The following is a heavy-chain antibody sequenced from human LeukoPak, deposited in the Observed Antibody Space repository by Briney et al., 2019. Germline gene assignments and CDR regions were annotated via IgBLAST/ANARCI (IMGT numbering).Heavy chain of an antibody. Sequence: GGSLRLSCAVSGFSLSSFALSWVRQAPGKGLEWVSSISRSTETTLYADSVKGRFTISRDNSKNTGFLQMNNLRAEDTAVYYCAKRAAVSGIVGPFDYWGQGTLVTVSS. D-gene: IGHD6-19*01. CDR1: GFSLSSFA. J-gene: IGHJ4*02. CDR3: AKRAAVSGIVGPFDY. V-gene: IGHV3-23*01. CDR2: ISRSTETT.